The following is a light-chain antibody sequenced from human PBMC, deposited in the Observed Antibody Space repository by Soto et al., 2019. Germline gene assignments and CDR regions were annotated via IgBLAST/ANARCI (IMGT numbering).Light chain of an antibody. CDR1: RSVSSN. Sequence: EIVMTQSPATLSVSPGERATLSCRASRSVSSNLAWYQQKPGQAPRLLLYGASTRATGIPARFSGSGSGTEFTLTISSLQSGDFAVYYCQQYMNWPITFGQGTRLEIK. CDR2: GAS. V-gene: IGKV3-15*01. J-gene: IGKJ5*01. CDR3: QQYMNWPIT.